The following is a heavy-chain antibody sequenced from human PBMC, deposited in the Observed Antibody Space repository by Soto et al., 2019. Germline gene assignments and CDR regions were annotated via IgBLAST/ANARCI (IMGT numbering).Heavy chain of an antibody. V-gene: IGHV3-30*18. J-gene: IGHJ4*02. CDR2: ISYDGSNK. CDR1: GLTCSSYG. CDR3: AKSTLWFGEPSYYFDY. Sequence: PGGSLRLSCAASGLTCSSYGMHWVRQAPGKGLEWVAVISYDGSNKYYADSVKGRFTISRDNSKNTLYLQMNSLRAEDTAVYYCAKSTLWFGEPSYYFDYWGQGTLVTVSS. D-gene: IGHD3-10*01.